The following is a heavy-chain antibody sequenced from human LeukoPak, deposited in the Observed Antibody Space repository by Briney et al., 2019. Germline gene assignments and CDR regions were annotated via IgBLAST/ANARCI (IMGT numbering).Heavy chain of an antibody. Sequence: PGRSLRLSCAASGFTFSSYAMHWVRQAPGKGLERVAVISYDGSNKYYADSVKGRFTISRDNSKNTRYLQMNSLRAEDTAVYYCARDSVATITLDYWGQGTLVTVSS. V-gene: IGHV3-30*04. CDR3: ARDSVATITLDY. D-gene: IGHD5-12*01. CDR2: ISYDGSNK. CDR1: GFTFSSYA. J-gene: IGHJ4*02.